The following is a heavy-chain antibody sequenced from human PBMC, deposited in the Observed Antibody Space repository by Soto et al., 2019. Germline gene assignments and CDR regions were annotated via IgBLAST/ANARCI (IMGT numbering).Heavy chain of an antibody. D-gene: IGHD6-6*01. CDR2: IDPSGGIT. J-gene: IGHJ6*03. V-gene: IGHV1-46*01. CDR3: ARERYSSSPPASTYYYYMDV. CDR1: GYTFTNFH. Sequence: ASVKVSCKTSGYTFTNFHIHWVRQAPGQGLEWMGMIDPSGGITRDAQRFQGRITMTRDTSTSSVYMELSSLRSEDTAVYYCARERYSSSPPASTYYYYMDVWGKGTTVTVSS.